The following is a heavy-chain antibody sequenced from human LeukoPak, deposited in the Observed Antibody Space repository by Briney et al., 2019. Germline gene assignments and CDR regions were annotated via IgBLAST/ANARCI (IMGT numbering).Heavy chain of an antibody. V-gene: IGHV4-4*07. CDR2: IYTSGST. D-gene: IGHD3-10*01. CDR3: ARLGPGGHGEFDY. J-gene: IGHJ4*02. CDR1: GGSISSYY. Sequence: PSETLSLTCTVSGGSISSYYWSWIRQPAGKGLEWIGRIYTSGSTNYNPSLKSRVTISVDTSKTQFSLKLTSVTAADTAVYYCARLGPGGHGEFDYWGQGILVTVSS.